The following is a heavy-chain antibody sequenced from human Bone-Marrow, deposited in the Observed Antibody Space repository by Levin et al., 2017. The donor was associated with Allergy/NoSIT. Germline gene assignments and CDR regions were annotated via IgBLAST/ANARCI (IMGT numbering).Heavy chain of an antibody. D-gene: IGHD2-15*01. CDR2: IIPIFGTA. V-gene: IGHV1-69*01. CDR3: ASSDDSTISYYFDY. Sequence: KISCKASGGTFSSYAISWVRQAPGQGLEWMGGIIPIFGTANYAQKFQGRVTITADESTSTAYMELSSLRSEDTAVYYGASSDDSTISYYFDYWGQGTLVTVSS. J-gene: IGHJ4*02. CDR1: GGTFSSYA.